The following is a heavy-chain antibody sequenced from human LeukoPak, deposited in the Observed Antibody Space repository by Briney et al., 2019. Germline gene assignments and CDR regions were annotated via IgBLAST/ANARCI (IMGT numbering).Heavy chain of an antibody. D-gene: IGHD2-2*01. CDR3: ASGIVVVPADYYYYMDV. CDR1: GFNFRAFS. Sequence: GGSLRLPCAASGFNFRAFSMTWVRQAPGKGLEWVSVLYSGGSTYYADSVKGRFTISRDNAKNSLYLQMNSLRAEDTAVYYCASGIVVVPADYYYYMDVWGKGTTVTVSS. CDR2: LYSGGST. V-gene: IGHV3-66*01. J-gene: IGHJ6*03.